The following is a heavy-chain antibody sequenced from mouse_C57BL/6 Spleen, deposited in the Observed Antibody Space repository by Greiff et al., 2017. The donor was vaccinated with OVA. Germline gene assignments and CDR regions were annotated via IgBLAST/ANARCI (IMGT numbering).Heavy chain of an antibody. CDR1: GFTFSDYG. D-gene: IGHD3-1*01. CDR3: ARSRPAWFAY. CDR2: ISSGSSTI. Sequence: EVKLVESGGGLVKPGGSLKLSCAASGFTFSDYGMHWVRQAPEKGLEWVAYISSGSSTIYYADTVKGRFTISSDNAKNTLFLQMTSLRSEDTAMYYCARSRPAWFAYWGQGTLVTVSA. J-gene: IGHJ3*01. V-gene: IGHV5-17*01.